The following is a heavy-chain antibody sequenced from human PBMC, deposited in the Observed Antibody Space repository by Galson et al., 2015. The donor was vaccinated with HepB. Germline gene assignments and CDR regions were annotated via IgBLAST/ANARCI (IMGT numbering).Heavy chain of an antibody. J-gene: IGHJ3*02. D-gene: IGHD1-26*01. CDR1: GFSLSTSGMC. Sequence: ALVKPTQTLTLPCTFSGFSLSTSGMCGSWIRQPPGKSLEWLALFDWDDDKYYSTSLKTRLTISKDTSKNQVVLTMTNMDPVDTATYYCARTIVGATVFSRFAFEIWGQGTMVTVSS. CDR2: FDWDDDK. V-gene: IGHV2-70*01. CDR3: ARTIVGATVFSRFAFEI.